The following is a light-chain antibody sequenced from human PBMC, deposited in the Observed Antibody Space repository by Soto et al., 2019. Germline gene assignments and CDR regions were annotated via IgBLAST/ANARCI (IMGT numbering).Light chain of an antibody. CDR1: QSVRDNY. CDR2: GAS. Sequence: EIVLTQSPGTLSLSPGERATLSCRASQSVRDNYLAWYQQRPGQVSRLLIYGASSRATGIPDRFSGSGSGTDFTLTISRLAPEDFAVYYCQQYNSSPWTFGQGTKVEIK. CDR3: QQYNSSPWT. J-gene: IGKJ1*01. V-gene: IGKV3-20*01.